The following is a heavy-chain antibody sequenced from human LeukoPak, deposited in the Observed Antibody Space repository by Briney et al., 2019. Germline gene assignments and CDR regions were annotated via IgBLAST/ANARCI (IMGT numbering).Heavy chain of an antibody. CDR1: GFTFSSYA. V-gene: IGHV3-21*01. Sequence: PGGSLRLSCAASGFTFSSYAMSWVRQAPGKGLEWVSSISSSSSYIYYADSVKGRFTISRDNAKNSLYLQMNSLRAEDTAVYYCATDAITETDIDYWGQGTLVTVSP. J-gene: IGHJ4*02. D-gene: IGHD2-15*01. CDR3: ATDAITETDIDY. CDR2: ISSSSSYI.